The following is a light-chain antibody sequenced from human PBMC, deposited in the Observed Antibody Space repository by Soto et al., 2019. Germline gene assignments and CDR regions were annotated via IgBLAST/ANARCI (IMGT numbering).Light chain of an antibody. J-gene: IGKJ4*01. CDR1: QSVSSY. V-gene: IGKV3-11*01. CDR3: QQRSNWPLT. Sequence: EIALTQSPATLSLSPGERATLSCRASQSVSSYLAWYQQKPGQAPRHLIYDASNRATGIPARFSGSGSGTDLTLTISSLEPEDFAVYYCQQRSNWPLTFGGGTKVEIK. CDR2: DAS.